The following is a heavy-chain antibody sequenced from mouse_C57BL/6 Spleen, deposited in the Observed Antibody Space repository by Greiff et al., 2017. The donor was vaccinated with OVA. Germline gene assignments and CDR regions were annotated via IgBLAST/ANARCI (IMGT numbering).Heavy chain of an antibody. V-gene: IGHV1-15*01. CDR3: TRWRYYGSSSYFDY. Sequence: QVQLQQSGAELVRPGASVTLSCKASGYTFTDYEMHWVKQTPVHGLEWIGAIDPETGGTAYNQKFKGKAILTADKSSSTAYMELRSLTSEDSAVYYGTRWRYYGSSSYFDYWGKGTTLTVSS. CDR2: IDPETGGT. CDR1: GYTFTDYE. D-gene: IGHD1-1*01. J-gene: IGHJ2*01.